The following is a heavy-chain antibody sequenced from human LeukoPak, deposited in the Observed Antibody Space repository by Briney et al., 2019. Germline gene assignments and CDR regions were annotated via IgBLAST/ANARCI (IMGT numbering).Heavy chain of an antibody. CDR2: INHSGST. Sequence: SETLSLTCAVYGGSFIGFHWNWIRQPPGKGLEWIGDINHSGSTNYNPSLTSRVTISVDPSKNQFSLNLSSVTAADTAVYYCASWGATHHYFDYWGQGTLVTVSS. D-gene: IGHD1-26*01. CDR3: ASWGATHHYFDY. V-gene: IGHV4-34*01. CDR1: GGSFIGFH. J-gene: IGHJ4*02.